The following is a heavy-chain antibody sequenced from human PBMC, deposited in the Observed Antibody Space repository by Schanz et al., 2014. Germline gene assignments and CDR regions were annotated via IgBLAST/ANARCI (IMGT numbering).Heavy chain of an antibody. CDR1: GFAFSSFA. Sequence: EVQLVESGGGLVKPGGSLRLSCVASGFAFSSFAMTWVRQAPGRGLEWVSRIKSDGSSTSYADSVTGRFTISRDNSKNTVHLQMNSLRAEDTAVYYCAKHRSWDYDSSGYFDYWGQGTLVTVSS. CDR3: AKHRSWDYDSSGYFDY. J-gene: IGHJ4*02. V-gene: IGHV3-23*04. CDR2: IKSDGSST. D-gene: IGHD3-22*01.